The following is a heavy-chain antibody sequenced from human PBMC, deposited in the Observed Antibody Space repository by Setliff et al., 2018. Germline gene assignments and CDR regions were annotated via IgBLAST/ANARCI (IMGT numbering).Heavy chain of an antibody. CDR3: ARVCSSSGCPPNYYYFDY. CDR1: GYGFLSYG. Sequence: SGYGFLSYGLSWVRQAPGQGLEWMGWIHPNSGDTNYAQKFQGRVTMTRDTSISTAYMELSRLRSDDTAVYYCARVCSSSGCPPNYYYFDYWGQGALVTVSS. D-gene: IGHD2-2*01. CDR2: IHPNSGDT. J-gene: IGHJ4*02. V-gene: IGHV1-2*02.